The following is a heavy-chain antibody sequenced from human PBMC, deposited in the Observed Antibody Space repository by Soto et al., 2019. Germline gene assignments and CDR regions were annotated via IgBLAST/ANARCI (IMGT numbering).Heavy chain of an antibody. V-gene: IGHV4-39*01. Sequence: SETLSLTCSVSGGSISSSSYYWGWIRQPPGKGLEWIGSIYYTGSTYYNPSLKSRVTISVDTSKNQFSLKLSSVTAADTAVYYCARQRRYYYDSSGYPDYWGQGTLVTVSS. CDR2: IYYTGST. J-gene: IGHJ4*02. CDR1: GGSISSSSYY. D-gene: IGHD3-22*01. CDR3: ARQRRYYYDSSGYPDY.